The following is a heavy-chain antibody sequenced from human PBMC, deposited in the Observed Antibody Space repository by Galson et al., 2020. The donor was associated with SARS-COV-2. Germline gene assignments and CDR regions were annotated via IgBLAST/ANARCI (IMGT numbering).Heavy chain of an antibody. CDR1: GFTFSSYW. CDR3: ARDRVPYYDFWSGYPRWYFDL. CDR2: IKQDGSEK. D-gene: IGHD3-3*01. Sequence: TGGSLRLSCAASGFTFSSYWMSWVRQAPGKGLEWVANIKQDGSEKYYVDSVKGRFTISRDNAKNSLYLQMNSLRAEDTAVYYCARDRVPYYDFWSGYPRWYFDLWGRGTLVTVSS. V-gene: IGHV3-7*01. J-gene: IGHJ2*01.